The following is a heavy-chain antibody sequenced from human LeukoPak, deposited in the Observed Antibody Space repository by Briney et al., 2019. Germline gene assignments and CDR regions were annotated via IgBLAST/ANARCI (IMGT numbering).Heavy chain of an antibody. CDR2: IYYSGST. V-gene: IGHV4-39*01. CDR1: GGSISSSSYY. D-gene: IGHD3-16*02. J-gene: IGHJ4*02. CDR3: ARSIMITFGGVIPHYFDY. Sequence: SETLSLACTVSGGSISSSSYYWGWIRQPPGKGLEWIGSIYYSGSTYYNPSLKSRVTISVDTSKNQFSLKLSSVTAADTAVYYCARSIMITFGGVIPHYFDYWGQGTLVTVSS.